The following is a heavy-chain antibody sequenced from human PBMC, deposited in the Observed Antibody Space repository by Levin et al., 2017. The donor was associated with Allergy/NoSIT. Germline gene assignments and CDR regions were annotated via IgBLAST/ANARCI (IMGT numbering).Heavy chain of an antibody. V-gene: IGHV4-59*01. J-gene: IGHJ6*02. Sequence: SETLSLTCTVSGGSMSHYYWTWIRQSPGKGLEYIGYISEIGRTNYNPSLKSRVSISIDTSKKQLSLKLTSVTAADTAVYYCGRDQLADGMDVWGQGTTVIVSS. CDR3: GRDQLADGMDV. D-gene: IGHD2-2*01. CDR1: GGSMSHYY. CDR2: ISEIGRT.